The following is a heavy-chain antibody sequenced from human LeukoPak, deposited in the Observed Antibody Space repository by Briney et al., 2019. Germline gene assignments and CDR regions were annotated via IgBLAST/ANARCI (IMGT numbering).Heavy chain of an antibody. D-gene: IGHD2-2*01. CDR2: IKSKANNYVT. Sequence: GWALSVSCAGCGLTFSRSAMHEVGPASGRGLAGVGRIKSKANNYVTAYAASVTGRFTISRDDSSNTAYLQMNSLKTEDTAVYYCTRHSDTYCSRANCYVDNLYGLDVWGQGTRVTVSS. V-gene: IGHV3-73*01. CDR1: GLTFSRSA. J-gene: IGHJ6*02. CDR3: TRHSDTYCSRANCYVDNLYGLDV.